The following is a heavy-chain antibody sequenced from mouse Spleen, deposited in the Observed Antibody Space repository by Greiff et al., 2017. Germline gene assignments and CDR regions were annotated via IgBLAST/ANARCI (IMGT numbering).Heavy chain of an antibody. CDR1: GYSFTGYY. CDR3: ARAGTGWFAY. V-gene: IGHV1-42*01. J-gene: IGHJ3*01. D-gene: IGHD4-1*01. CDR2: INPSTGGT. Sequence: EVQLQQSGPELVKPGASVKISCKASGYSFTGYYMNWVKQSPEKSLEWIGEINPSTGGTTYNQKFKAKATLTVDKSSSTAYMQLKSLTSEDSAVYYCARAGTGWFAYWGQGTLVTVSA.